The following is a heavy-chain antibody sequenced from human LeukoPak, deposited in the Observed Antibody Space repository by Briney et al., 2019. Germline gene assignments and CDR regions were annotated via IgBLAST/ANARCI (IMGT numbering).Heavy chain of an antibody. CDR2: IYPGDSDT. J-gene: IGHJ4*02. CDR3: ATPYPREYCSSTTCYFNY. CDR1: GYSFTSYW. Sequence: GESLKISRKGSGYSFTSYWIGWVRQMPGKGLEWMVIIYPGDSDTRYSPSFQGQVTISADKSISTTYLQWSSLKASDTAMYYCATPYPREYCSSTTCYFNYWGQGTLVTVSS. D-gene: IGHD2-2*01. V-gene: IGHV5-51*01.